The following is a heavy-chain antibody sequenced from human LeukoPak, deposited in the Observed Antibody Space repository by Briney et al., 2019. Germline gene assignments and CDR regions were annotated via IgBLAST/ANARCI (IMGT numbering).Heavy chain of an antibody. Sequence: PGRSLRLSCAASGFTFSSHAMHWVRQAPGKGLEWVAVISYDGTNKDYADSVKGRFTISRDNAKNSLYLQMNSLRAEDTAVYFCVRTTVTYFDYWGQGILVTVSS. V-gene: IGHV3-30-3*01. J-gene: IGHJ4*02. CDR1: GFTFSSHA. CDR3: VRTTVTYFDY. CDR2: ISYDGTNK. D-gene: IGHD4-17*01.